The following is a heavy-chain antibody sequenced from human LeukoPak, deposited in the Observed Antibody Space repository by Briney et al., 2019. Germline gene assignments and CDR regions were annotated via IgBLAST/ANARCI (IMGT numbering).Heavy chain of an antibody. CDR2: INPNSGGT. CDR1: GYTFTSYD. Sequence: ASVKVSCKASGYTFTSYDINWVRQATGQGLEWMGWINPNSGGTNYAQKFQGRVTMTRDTSISTAYMELSRLRSDDTAVYYCARDLSGLDYWGQGTLVTVSS. V-gene: IGHV1-2*02. J-gene: IGHJ4*02. CDR3: ARDLSGLDY. D-gene: IGHD1-26*01.